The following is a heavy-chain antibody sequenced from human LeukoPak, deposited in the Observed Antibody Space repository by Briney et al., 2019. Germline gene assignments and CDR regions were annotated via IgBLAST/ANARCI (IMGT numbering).Heavy chain of an antibody. V-gene: IGHV4-59*12. CDR2: VDHTGST. CDR3: ARDSGTTGEVKFDP. D-gene: IGHD3-10*01. Sequence: SETLSLTCSVSDDSITMYYWTWIRQPPGKGLEWIGYVDHTGSTNFNPSLNGRVSISRDTTKNQFSLKLSSVTAADTAVYYCARDSGTTGEVKFDPWGQGTLVTVSS. CDR1: DDSITMYY. J-gene: IGHJ5*02.